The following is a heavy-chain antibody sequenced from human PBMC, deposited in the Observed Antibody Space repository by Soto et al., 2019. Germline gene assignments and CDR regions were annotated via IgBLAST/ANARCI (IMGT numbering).Heavy chain of an antibody. CDR3: ARVAPLEEVATNHFDY. Sequence: QVQLQESGPGLVKPSETLSLTCTVSGGSISSYYWSWIRQPPGKGLEWIGYIYYSGSTNYNPSLKSRVTISVDTAKNQFSLKLSSVTAADTAVYYCARVAPLEEVATNHFDYWGQGTLVTVSS. CDR1: GGSISSYY. CDR2: IYYSGST. V-gene: IGHV4-59*01. D-gene: IGHD5-12*01. J-gene: IGHJ4*02.